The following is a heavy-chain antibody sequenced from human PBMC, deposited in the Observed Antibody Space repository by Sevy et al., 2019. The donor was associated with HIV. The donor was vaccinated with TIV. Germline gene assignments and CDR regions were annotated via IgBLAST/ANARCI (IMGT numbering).Heavy chain of an antibody. J-gene: IGHJ5*02. V-gene: IGHV4-59*01. CDR2: IYYSGGT. Sequence: SETLSLTCTVSGGSISNYYWNWIRQPPGKGLEWIGYIYYSGGTNYNPSLRSRVTMSADKSKNQFSLKLSFVTAADTAMYYCARGNSGSYGWFDPWGQGTLVTVSS. CDR1: GGSISNYY. D-gene: IGHD1-26*01. CDR3: ARGNSGSYGWFDP.